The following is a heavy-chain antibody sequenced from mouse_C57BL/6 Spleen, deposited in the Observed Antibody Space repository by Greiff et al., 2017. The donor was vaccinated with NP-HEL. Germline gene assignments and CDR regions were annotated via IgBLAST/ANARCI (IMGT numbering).Heavy chain of an antibody. Sequence: QVQLQQPGAELVKPGASVKLSCKASGYTFTSYWMHWVKQRPGQGLEWIGMIHPNSGSTNYNEKFKSKATLTVDKSSSTAYMQLSSLTSEDSAVYYCARHYITTVVATGYFDVWGTGTTVTVSS. J-gene: IGHJ1*03. D-gene: IGHD1-1*01. CDR1: GYTFTSYW. CDR3: ARHYITTVVATGYFDV. V-gene: IGHV1-64*01. CDR2: IHPNSGST.